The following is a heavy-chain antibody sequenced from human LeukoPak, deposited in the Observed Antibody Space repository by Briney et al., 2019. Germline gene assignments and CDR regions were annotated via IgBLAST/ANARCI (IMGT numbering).Heavy chain of an antibody. Sequence: ASVKVSCKPSGYTFTSYGISWVRQAPGRGLEWMGWISPYNSNTNYAQKFQGRVTMTTHTSTSTAYMELRSLRSDDTSVYYCARLYCSSTSCQDYHFDYWGQGTLVTVSS. J-gene: IGHJ4*02. V-gene: IGHV1-18*01. CDR3: ARLYCSSTSCQDYHFDY. CDR2: ISPYNSNT. D-gene: IGHD2-2*01. CDR1: GYTFTSYG.